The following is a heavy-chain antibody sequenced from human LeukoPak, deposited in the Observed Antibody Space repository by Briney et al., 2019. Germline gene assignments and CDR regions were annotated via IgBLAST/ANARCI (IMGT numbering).Heavy chain of an antibody. D-gene: IGHD3-9*01. CDR2: ISSTGGTI. CDR3: ARDNDLLRYFDWPLDY. Sequence: GGSLRLSCAASEFTFRNYLMNWVRQAPGKGLEWVSFISSTGGTIYYADSVKGRFTVSRDNGKNSLLLQMNSLRAEDTAVYYCARDNDLLRYFDWPLDYWGQGTLVTVSS. J-gene: IGHJ4*02. CDR1: EFTFRNYL. V-gene: IGHV3-48*01.